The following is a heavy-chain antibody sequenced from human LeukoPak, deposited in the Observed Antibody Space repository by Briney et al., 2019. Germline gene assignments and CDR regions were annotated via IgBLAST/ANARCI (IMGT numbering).Heavy chain of an antibody. CDR3: AREEGSYSNWFDP. CDR1: GFTFSSYG. D-gene: IGHD3-10*01. CDR2: ISSSSSYI. V-gene: IGHV3-21*01. Sequence: PGGSLRLSCAVSGFTFSSYGMHWVRQAPGKGLEWVSSISSSSSYIYYADSVKGRFTISRDNAKNSLYLQMNSLRAEDTAVYYCAREEGSYSNWFDPWGQGTLVTVSS. J-gene: IGHJ5*02.